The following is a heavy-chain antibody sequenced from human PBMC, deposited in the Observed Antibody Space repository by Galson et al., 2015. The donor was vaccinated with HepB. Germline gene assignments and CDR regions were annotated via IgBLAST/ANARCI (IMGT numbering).Heavy chain of an antibody. CDR1: GFTFSRSW. V-gene: IGHV3-23*01. CDR3: AKDREGGSGTYYNFDY. J-gene: IGHJ4*02. D-gene: IGHD3-10*01. CDR2: ISNRGGST. Sequence: SLRLSCAASGFTFSRSWMHWVRQSPGKGLEWVSLISNRGGSTSYADSVKGRFTISRDNSRDTLYLQMNSLRVEDTAVYYCAKDREGGSGTYYNFDYWGQGTLVTVSS.